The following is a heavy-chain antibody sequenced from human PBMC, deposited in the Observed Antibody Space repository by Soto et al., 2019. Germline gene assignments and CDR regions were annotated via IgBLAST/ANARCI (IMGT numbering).Heavy chain of an antibody. CDR2: LDIPNDDT. CDR1: GYSFTSYR. D-gene: IGHD3-3*01. Sequence: QVQFVQSGAEVKKPGASVKVSCQASGYSFTSYRVHWVRQAPGQRLEWMGYLDIPNDDTKYSQNLQGRLTFSKDTSAGIAFMELSSLRTEDTAVYYCARSVNVAFDFWGQGTLVTVSS. J-gene: IGHJ4*02. V-gene: IGHV1-3*04. CDR3: ARSVNVAFDF.